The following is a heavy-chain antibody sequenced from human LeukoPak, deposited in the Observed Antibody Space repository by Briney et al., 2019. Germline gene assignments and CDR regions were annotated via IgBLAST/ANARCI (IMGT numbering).Heavy chain of an antibody. Sequence: GASVKVSCKASGYTFTGYYMHWVRQAPGQGLEWMGWINPNSGGTNYAQKFRGRVTMTRDTSISTAYMELSRLRSDDTAVYYCARAGYYDSSGYYNPGNWFDPWGQGTLVTVSS. V-gene: IGHV1-2*02. CDR1: GYTFTGYY. CDR2: INPNSGGT. J-gene: IGHJ5*02. D-gene: IGHD3-22*01. CDR3: ARAGYYDSSGYYNPGNWFDP.